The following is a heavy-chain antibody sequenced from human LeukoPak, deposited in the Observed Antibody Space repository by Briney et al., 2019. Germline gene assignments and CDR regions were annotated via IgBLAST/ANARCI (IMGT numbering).Heavy chain of an antibody. CDR2: ISTYNGDT. CDR1: GYTFTIYG. Sequence: GASVNVSFKASGYTFTIYGINWVRQAPGQGREGMGWISTYNGDTNYAQKLQGRVTITTDTSTSTAYMELRSLRSDDTAVYYCARGSSYGFSMGYWGQGTLVTVSP. CDR3: ARGSSYGFSMGY. V-gene: IGHV1-18*01. D-gene: IGHD3-16*01. J-gene: IGHJ4*02.